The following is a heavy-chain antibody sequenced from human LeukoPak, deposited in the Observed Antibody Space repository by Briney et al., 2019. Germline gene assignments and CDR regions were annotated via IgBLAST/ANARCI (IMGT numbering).Heavy chain of an antibody. V-gene: IGHV4-30-2*01. J-gene: IGHJ4*02. CDR3: ARESTTVAGTFDY. Sequence: PSQTLSLTCAVSGGSISSGGYSWSWIRQPPGKGLEWIGYIYHSGSTYYNPSLKSRVTISVDTSKNQFSLKLGSVTAADTAMYYCARESTTVAGTFDYWGQGTLVTVSS. D-gene: IGHD6-19*01. CDR1: GGSISSGGYS. CDR2: IYHSGST.